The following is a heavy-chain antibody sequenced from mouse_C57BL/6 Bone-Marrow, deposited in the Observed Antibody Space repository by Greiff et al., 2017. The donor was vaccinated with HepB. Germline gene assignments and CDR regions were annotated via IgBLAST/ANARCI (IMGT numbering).Heavy chain of an antibody. D-gene: IGHD1-2*01. CDR1: GFTFSDYY. J-gene: IGHJ4*01. Sequence: SGGGLVQPGGSLKLSCAASGFTFSDYYMYWVRQTPEKRLEWVAYISNGGGSTYYPDTVKGRFTISRDNAKNTLYLQMSRLKSEDTAMYYCARRTTAMDYWGQGTSVTVSS. V-gene: IGHV5-12*01. CDR2: ISNGGGST. CDR3: ARRTTAMDY.